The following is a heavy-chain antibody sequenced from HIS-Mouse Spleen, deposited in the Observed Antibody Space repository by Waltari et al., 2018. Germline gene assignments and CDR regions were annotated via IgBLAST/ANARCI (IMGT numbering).Heavy chain of an antibody. J-gene: IGHJ5*02. D-gene: IGHD2-2*02. CDR2: VVPILGIA. CDR3: ARSIVVVPAAIGGWFDP. Sequence: QVQLVQSGAEVKKPGSSVKVSCKASGGTFSSYAISWVRQAPGQGLEWVGRVVPILGIANYAQKFQGRVTITADKSTSTAYMELSSLRSEDTAVYYCARSIVVVPAAIGGWFDPWGQGTLVTVSS. V-gene: IGHV1-69*04. CDR1: GGTFSSYA.